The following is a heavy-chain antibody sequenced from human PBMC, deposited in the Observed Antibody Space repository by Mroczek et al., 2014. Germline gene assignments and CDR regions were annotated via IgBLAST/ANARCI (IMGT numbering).Heavy chain of an antibody. J-gene: IGHJ4*02. CDR3: ASSPPRGCSGGSCYSRFSD. D-gene: IGHD2-15*01. CDR1: GYTFTSYG. Sequence: QVQLVQSGAEVKKPGASVKVSCKASGYTFTSYGISWVRQAPGQGLEWMGWISAYNGNTNYAQKLQGRVTMTTDTSTSTAYMELRSLRSDDTAVYYCASSPPRGCSGGSCYSRFSDWGQGPLVHRLL. CDR2: ISAYNGNT. V-gene: IGHV1-18*01.